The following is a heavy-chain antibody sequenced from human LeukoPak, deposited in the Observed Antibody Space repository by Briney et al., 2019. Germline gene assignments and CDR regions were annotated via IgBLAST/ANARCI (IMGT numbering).Heavy chain of an antibody. V-gene: IGHV1-24*01. J-gene: IGHJ1*01. CDR1: GYTLTELS. CDR2: FDPEDGET. D-gene: IGHD2-21*02. Sequence: ASVKVSCKVSGYTLTELSMHWVRQAPGKGLEWMGGFDPEDGETIYAQKFQGRVTMTEDTSTDTAYMELSSLSSEDTAVYYCATSPRLLPTEYFQHWGQGTLVTVSS. CDR3: ATSPRLLPTEYFQH.